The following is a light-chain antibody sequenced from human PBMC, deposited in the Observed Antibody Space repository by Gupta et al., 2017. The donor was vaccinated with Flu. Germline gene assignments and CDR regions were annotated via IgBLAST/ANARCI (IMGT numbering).Light chain of an antibody. CDR2: RNR. CDR3: QAWASNNQGV. J-gene: IGLJ3*02. V-gene: IGLV3-9*01. CDR1: NRGSKN. Sequence: LGQTATITCGVNNRGSKNVHWYQQKAGQAPVLVIYRNRNRPSGIPDRFSGSSSGNTATLTISGVQGGDEADYYGQAWASNNQGVFGGGTKLTVL.